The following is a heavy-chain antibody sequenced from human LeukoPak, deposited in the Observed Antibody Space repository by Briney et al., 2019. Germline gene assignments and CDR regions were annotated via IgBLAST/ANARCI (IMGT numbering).Heavy chain of an antibody. CDR2: ISPTGSTT. Sequence: EGSLRLSCTASGFSFSGHWMHWARQLPGKGLVWVSRISPTGSTTSYADSVKGRFTVSRDNAKNTLYLQVNNLRAEDTAVYYCARGPNSNWSGLDFWGQGTLLTVSS. CDR3: ARGPNSNWSGLDF. CDR1: GFSFSGHW. D-gene: IGHD6-6*01. V-gene: IGHV3-74*01. J-gene: IGHJ4*02.